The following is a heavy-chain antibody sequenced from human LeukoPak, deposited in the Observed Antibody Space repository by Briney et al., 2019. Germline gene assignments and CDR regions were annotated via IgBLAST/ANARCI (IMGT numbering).Heavy chain of an antibody. CDR3: ARRSGSYQADFDY. V-gene: IGHV3-11*01. J-gene: IGHJ4*02. D-gene: IGHD1-26*01. Sequence: GGSLRLSCAASGFTFSDYYMSWIRQAPGKGLEWVSYISGSGSPIYYADSVKGRFTISRDNAKNSLDLQMNSLGAEDTAVYYCARRSGSYQADFDYWGQGTLVTVSS. CDR2: ISGSGSPI. CDR1: GFTFSDYY.